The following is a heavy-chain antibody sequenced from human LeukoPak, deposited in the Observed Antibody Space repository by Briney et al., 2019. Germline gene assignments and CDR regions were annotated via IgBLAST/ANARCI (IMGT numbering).Heavy chain of an antibody. Sequence: SETLSLTCTVSGYSISSGYYWGWIRQPPGKGLEWIGSINHSGSTNYNPSLKSRVTISVDTSKNQFSLKLSSVTAADTAVYYCARHLSWDPDHWGQGTLVTVSS. CDR2: INHSGST. J-gene: IGHJ4*02. CDR3: ARHLSWDPDH. CDR1: GYSISSGYY. D-gene: IGHD6-13*01. V-gene: IGHV4-38-2*02.